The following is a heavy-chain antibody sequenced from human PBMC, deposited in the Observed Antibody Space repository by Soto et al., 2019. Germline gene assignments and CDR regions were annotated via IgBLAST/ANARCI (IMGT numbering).Heavy chain of an antibody. V-gene: IGHV2-70*11. Sequence: SGPTLVNPTQTLTLTCTFSGFSLSVSGMCVSWIRQPPGKALEWLARIDWDDDEHYSTSLKTRLTISKDTSKNQVVLTMTNMGPVDTATYFCARTSSTYSSDSSGYHVVFDYWGQGTPVTVSS. CDR2: IDWDDDE. CDR3: ARTSSTYSSDSSGYHVVFDY. D-gene: IGHD3-22*01. CDR1: GFSLSVSGMC. J-gene: IGHJ4*02.